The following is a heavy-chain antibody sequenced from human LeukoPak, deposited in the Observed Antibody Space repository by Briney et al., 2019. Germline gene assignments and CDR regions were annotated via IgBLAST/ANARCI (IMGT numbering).Heavy chain of an antibody. CDR2: ISYDGSNK. CDR3: AGERGYSRAPIDY. CDR1: GFTFSSYA. J-gene: IGHJ4*02. Sequence: PGRSLRLSCAASGFTFSSYAMHWVRQAPGKGLEWVAVISYDGSNKYYADSVKGRFTISRDNSKNTLYLQMNSLRAEDTAVYYCAGERGYSRAPIDYWGQGTLVTVSS. D-gene: IGHD6-13*01. V-gene: IGHV3-30*04.